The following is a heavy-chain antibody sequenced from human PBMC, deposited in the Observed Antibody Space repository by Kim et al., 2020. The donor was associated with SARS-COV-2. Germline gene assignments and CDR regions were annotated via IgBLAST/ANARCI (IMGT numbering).Heavy chain of an antibody. J-gene: IGHJ6*02. Sequence: ASVKVSCKASGYTFTSYDINWVRQATGQGLEWMGWMNPNSGNTGYAQKFQGRVTMTRNTSISTAYMELSSLRSEDTAVYYCASSSITMVRGVILHYYYGMDAWGQGTTVTVSS. CDR1: GYTFTSYD. D-gene: IGHD3-10*01. CDR3: ASSSITMVRGVILHYYYGMDA. CDR2: MNPNSGNT. V-gene: IGHV1-8*01.